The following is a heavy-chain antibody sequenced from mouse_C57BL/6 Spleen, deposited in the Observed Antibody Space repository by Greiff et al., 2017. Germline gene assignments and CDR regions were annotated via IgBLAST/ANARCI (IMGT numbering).Heavy chain of an antibody. Sequence: VQLQQSGPGLVKPSQSLSLTCSVTGYSITSGYYWNWIRQFPGNKLEWMGYISYDGSNNYNPSLKNRISITRDTSKNQFFLKLNSVTTEDTATYYCARWLLREGAMDYWGQGTSVTVSS. CDR3: ARWLLREGAMDY. V-gene: IGHV3-6*01. D-gene: IGHD2-3*01. CDR1: GYSITSGYY. J-gene: IGHJ4*01. CDR2: ISYDGSN.